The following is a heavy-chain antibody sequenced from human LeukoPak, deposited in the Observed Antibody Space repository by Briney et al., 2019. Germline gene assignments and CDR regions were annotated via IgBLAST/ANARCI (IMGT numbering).Heavy chain of an antibody. CDR3: AKGVAAASRDQHGDY. V-gene: IGHV3-48*01. J-gene: IGHJ4*02. D-gene: IGHD6-13*01. CDR1: GFSVSGYW. CDR2: ITSSGSTM. Sequence: GGSLRLSCAVSGFSVSGYWMTWVRQAPGKGLEWVSYITSSGSTMYYADSVKGRFTISRDNSKNTLYLQMNSLRAEDTAVYYCAKGVAAASRDQHGDYWGQGTLVTVSS.